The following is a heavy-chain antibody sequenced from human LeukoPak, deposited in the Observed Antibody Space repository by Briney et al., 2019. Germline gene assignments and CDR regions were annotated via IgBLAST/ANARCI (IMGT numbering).Heavy chain of an antibody. CDR3: ARSGDYHAFDI. Sequence: SETLSLTCTVSGGSISSSSYYWSWIRQPPGKGLEWIGYIYYSGSTNYNPSLKSRVTISVDTSKNQFSLKLSSVTAADTAVYYCARSGDYHAFDIWGQGTMVTVS. J-gene: IGHJ3*02. CDR2: IYYSGST. D-gene: IGHD4-17*01. V-gene: IGHV4-61*01. CDR1: GGSISSSSYY.